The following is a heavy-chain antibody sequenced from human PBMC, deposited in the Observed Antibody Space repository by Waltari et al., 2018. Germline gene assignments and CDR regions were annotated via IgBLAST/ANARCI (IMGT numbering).Heavy chain of an antibody. D-gene: IGHD6-19*01. CDR2: ISSAGRT. Sequence: DVQVWGSGGDFVKPGGSLRLSFDTAGFTFRSRGLNWVRQVPGKGLEWVSVISSAGRTNHADSVKGRFTISRDDSEKTVFLEMNSLRPEDTAVYYCAKLGGLYGSGWPDSTNYMDVWGKGTTVTVSS. CDR3: AKLGGLYGSGWPDSTNYMDV. J-gene: IGHJ6*03. CDR1: GFTFRSRG. V-gene: IGHV3-23*03.